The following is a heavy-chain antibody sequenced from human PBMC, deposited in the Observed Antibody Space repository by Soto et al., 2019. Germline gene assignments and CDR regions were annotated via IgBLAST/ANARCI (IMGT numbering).Heavy chain of an antibody. D-gene: IGHD6-19*01. CDR3: VQTTGWPGFDF. CDR2: IYGGGTT. V-gene: IGHV3-53*01. CDR1: WFAVSSKY. J-gene: IGHJ4*02. Sequence: EVQLVESGGGLIQPGGSLSLSCAASWFAVSSKYMTWVRQAPGKGLEWVSVIYGGGTTYYADSVKGRFTISRDTSKNTLYLQMNSLRAEDTAVYYCVQTTGWPGFDFWGQGTLVTVSS.